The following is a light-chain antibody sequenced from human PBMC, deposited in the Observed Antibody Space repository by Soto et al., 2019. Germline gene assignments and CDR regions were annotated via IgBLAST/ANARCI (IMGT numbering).Light chain of an antibody. V-gene: IGLV1-40*01. Sequence: QCVLTQPPSVSGAPGQWVTISCTGSSDNIGAGYNVDWYQHLPGTAPKLLIFGTTNRPSGVPDRFSGSKSGSSAFLAITGLQAEDEADYYCQSSDTSLSGSEIFGGGTKLTVL. J-gene: IGLJ2*01. CDR2: GTT. CDR1: SDNIGAGYN. CDR3: QSSDTSLSGSEI.